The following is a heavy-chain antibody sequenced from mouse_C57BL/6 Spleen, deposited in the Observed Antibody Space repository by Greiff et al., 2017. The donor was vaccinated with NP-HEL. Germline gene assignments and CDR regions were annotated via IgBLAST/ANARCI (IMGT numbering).Heavy chain of an antibody. V-gene: IGHV2-6-1*01. D-gene: IGHD1-1*01. Sequence: QVQLKESGPGLVAPSGFSLTSYGVHWVRQPPGKGLEWLVVIWSDGSTTYNSALKSRLSISKDNSKSQVFLKMNSLQTDDTAMYYCARHGGSSHYYAMDYWGQGTSVTVSS. CDR1: FSLTSYG. J-gene: IGHJ4*01. CDR2: IWSDGST. CDR3: ARHGGSSHYYAMDY.